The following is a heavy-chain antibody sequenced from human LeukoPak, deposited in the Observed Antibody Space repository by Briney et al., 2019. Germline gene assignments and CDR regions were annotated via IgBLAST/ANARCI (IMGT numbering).Heavy chain of an antibody. Sequence: PWGSLRFSCAAPGFTFSDYWRNWVRQAPGKGREWVSFIFSSGRTIYYADSVKGRFTISRDNAKNSLYLQMNSLRAEDTAVYYCARDFGEGAPYFDHWGQGTLVTVSS. V-gene: IGHV3-11*04. CDR3: ARDFGEGAPYFDH. D-gene: IGHD3-10*01. CDR1: GFTFSDYW. CDR2: IFSSGRTI. J-gene: IGHJ4*02.